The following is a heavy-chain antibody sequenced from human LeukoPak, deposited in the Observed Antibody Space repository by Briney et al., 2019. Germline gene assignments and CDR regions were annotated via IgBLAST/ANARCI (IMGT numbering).Heavy chain of an antibody. J-gene: IGHJ5*02. V-gene: IGHV3-21*01. CDR1: GFTFGDYA. Sequence: PGGSLRLSCTASGFTFGDYAMSWVRQAPGKGLEWVSSISSSSSYIYYADSVKGRFTISRDNAKNSLYLQMNSLRAEDTAVYYCARVHLAARFRWFDPWGQGTLVTVSS. D-gene: IGHD6-6*01. CDR3: ARVHLAARFRWFDP. CDR2: ISSSSSYI.